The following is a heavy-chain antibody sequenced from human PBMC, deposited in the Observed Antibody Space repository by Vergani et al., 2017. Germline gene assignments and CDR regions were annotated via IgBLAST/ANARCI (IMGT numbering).Heavy chain of an antibody. D-gene: IGHD6-19*01. Sequence: QLQLQESGPGLVKPSETLSLTCTVSGGSIRSSSYYWGWIRQPPGKGLEWIGSIYYSGSTYYNPSLKSRVTISVDTSKNQFSLKLSSVTAADTAVYYCARVHSSGWFDAFDIWGQGTMVTVSS. V-gene: IGHV4-39*07. CDR2: IYYSGST. J-gene: IGHJ3*02. CDR1: GGSIRSSSYY. CDR3: ARVHSSGWFDAFDI.